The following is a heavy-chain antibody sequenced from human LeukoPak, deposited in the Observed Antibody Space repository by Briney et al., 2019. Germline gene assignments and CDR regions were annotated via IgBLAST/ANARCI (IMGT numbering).Heavy chain of an antibody. CDR2: ISSSGSPI. Sequence: GGSLRLSCAASGFKFTSYSMNWVRQAPGKGLEWISYISSSGSPIYYADSVKGRFTISRDNAKKSSDLQMTNLTAEDTADYFCARGSRFDYWGQGAPVTVSS. CDR3: ARGSRFDY. J-gene: IGHJ4*02. CDR1: GFKFTSYS. V-gene: IGHV3-48*04.